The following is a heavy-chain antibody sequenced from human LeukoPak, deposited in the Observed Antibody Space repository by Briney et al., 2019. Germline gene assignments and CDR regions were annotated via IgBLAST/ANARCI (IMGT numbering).Heavy chain of an antibody. CDR3: RYYDSSGYPNFYWYFDL. V-gene: IGHV4-31*09. CDR2: IYYSGST. Sequence: PSQTLSLTCTVSGGSISSGGYYWSWIRQHPGKGLEWIGYIYYSGSTYYNPSLKSRVTISVDTSKNQFSLKLSSVTAADTAVYYCRYYDSSGYPNFYWYFDLWGRGTLVTVSS. J-gene: IGHJ2*01. CDR1: GGSISSGGYY. D-gene: IGHD3-22*01.